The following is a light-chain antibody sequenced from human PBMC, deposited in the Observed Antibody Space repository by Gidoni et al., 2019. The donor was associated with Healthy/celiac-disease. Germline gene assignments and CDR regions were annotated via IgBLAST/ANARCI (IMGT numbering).Light chain of an antibody. CDR3: QQYYSYPYT. CDR2: AAS. CDR1: QGISSY. J-gene: IGKJ2*01. Sequence: AIRMTQSPSSFSASTGERVTITCRASQGISSYLAWYQQKPGKAPNLLIYAASTLQSGVPSRFSGSRSGTDFTLTISCLQSEDFATYYCQQYYSYPYTSGQGTKLEIK. V-gene: IGKV1-8*01.